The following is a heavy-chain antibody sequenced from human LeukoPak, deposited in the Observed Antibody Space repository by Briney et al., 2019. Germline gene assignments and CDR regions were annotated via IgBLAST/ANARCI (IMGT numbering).Heavy chain of an antibody. CDR1: GGSISYYY. CDR2: IYYSGST. J-gene: IGHJ4*02. V-gene: IGHV4-59*12. Sequence: SETLSLTCTVSGGSISYYYWSWIRQPPGKGLELIGYIYYSGSTNYNPSLKSRVTISVDTSKNQFSLKLTSVTAADTAVYYCAREGGFYRPLDYSGQGTLVTVSS. CDR3: AREGGFYRPLDY. D-gene: IGHD3-3*01.